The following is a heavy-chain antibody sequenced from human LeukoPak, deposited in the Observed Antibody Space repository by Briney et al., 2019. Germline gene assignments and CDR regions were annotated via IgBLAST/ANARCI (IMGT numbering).Heavy chain of an antibody. V-gene: IGHV4-59*01. CDR3: ARGVGSTWFPFDS. CDR2: IYYSGST. CDR1: GGSISNYY. Sequence: SETLPLTCTVSGGSISNYYWSWIRQPPGKGLEWIGYIYYSGSTNYNPSLKSRVTISVDTSKDQFSLNLNSVTAADTAVYYCARGVGSTWFPFDSWGQGTLVTVSS. J-gene: IGHJ4*02. D-gene: IGHD6-13*01.